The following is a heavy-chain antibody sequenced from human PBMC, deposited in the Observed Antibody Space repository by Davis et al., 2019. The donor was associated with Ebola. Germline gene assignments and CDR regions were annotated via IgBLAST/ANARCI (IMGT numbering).Heavy chain of an antibody. CDR1: GGSISSGDYY. Sequence: MPSETLSLTCTVSGGSISSGDYYWSWIRQPPGKGLEWIGYIYYSGSTYYNPFLKSRVTISVDTSKNQFSLKLSSVTAADTAVYYCARAPGGYDETNFDYWGQGTLVTVSS. V-gene: IGHV4-30-4*01. CDR3: ARAPGGYDETNFDY. CDR2: IYYSGST. D-gene: IGHD5-12*01. J-gene: IGHJ4*02.